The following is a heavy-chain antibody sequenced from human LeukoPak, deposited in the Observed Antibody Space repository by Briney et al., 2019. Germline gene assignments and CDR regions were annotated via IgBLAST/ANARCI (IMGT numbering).Heavy chain of an antibody. D-gene: IGHD1-26*01. J-gene: IGHJ3*02. CDR2: IYTSGSA. CDR3: ARASLLHPGWELLRHLGFDAFDI. V-gene: IGHV4-61*02. CDR1: GGSISSGSYY. Sequence: PSETLSLTCTVSGGSISSGSYYWSWIRQPAGKGLEWIGRIYTSGSANYNPSLKSRVTISVDTSKNQFSLKLSSVTAADTAVYYCARASLLHPGWELLRHLGFDAFDIWGQGTMVTVSS.